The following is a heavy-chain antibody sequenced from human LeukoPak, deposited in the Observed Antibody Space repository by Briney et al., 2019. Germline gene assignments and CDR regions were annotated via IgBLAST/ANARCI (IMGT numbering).Heavy chain of an antibody. CDR3: AGATSGYGYFLPWFDP. V-gene: IGHV6-1*01. CDR1: GDSVSINSAT. D-gene: IGHD5-12*01. J-gene: IGHJ5*02. CDR2: TSFRSKLYN. Sequence: SQTLSLTCALSGDSVSINSATWNWIRQSPSRGLEWLVCTSFRSKLYNDYAVSVKSRITINPDTSKNQFSLQLNSVTPEDTAVYYCAGATSGYGYFLPWFDPWGQGTLVTVSS.